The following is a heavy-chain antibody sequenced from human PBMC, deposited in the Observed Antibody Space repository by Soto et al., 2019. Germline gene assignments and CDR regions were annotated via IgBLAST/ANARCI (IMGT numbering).Heavy chain of an antibody. V-gene: IGHV3-30*04. J-gene: IGHJ3*02. CDR1: GFTFSSYA. Sequence: GGSLRLSGAASGFTFSSYAMHWVRQAPGKGREWVAVISYDGSNKYYADSVKGRFTISRDNSKNTLYLQMNSLRAEDTAVYYCARDGQLENAFDIWGQGTMVTVSS. CDR2: ISYDGSNK. D-gene: IGHD1-1*01. CDR3: ARDGQLENAFDI.